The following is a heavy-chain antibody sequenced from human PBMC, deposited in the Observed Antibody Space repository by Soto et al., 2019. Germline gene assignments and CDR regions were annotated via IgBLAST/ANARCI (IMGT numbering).Heavy chain of an antibody. CDR2: INPHGGST. V-gene: IGHV1-46*01. CDR1: RDTFTSYY. CDR3: ARXSGRNFGIILEGTNWFAP. D-gene: IGHD3-3*01. J-gene: IGHJ5*02. Sequence: ASVKVSCKAPRDTFTSYYINWVRQAPGQGLEWMGVINPHGGSTAYAQKFKGRVTLTRDTSASTVYMEVSSLTSEDTAMYYCARXSGRNFGIILEGTNWFAPWGQGTLVTVSS.